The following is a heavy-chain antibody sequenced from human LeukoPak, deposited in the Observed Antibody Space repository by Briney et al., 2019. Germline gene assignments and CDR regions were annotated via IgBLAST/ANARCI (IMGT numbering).Heavy chain of an antibody. D-gene: IGHD4-23*01. J-gene: IGHJ6*03. Sequence: ASVKVSCKASGGTFSSYAISWVRQAPGQGLEWMGGIIPIFGTANYAQKFQGRVTITTDESTSTAYMELSSLRSEDTAVYYCARAGTTAVYYYYYYMDVWGKGTTVTVSS. CDR3: ARAGTTAVYYYYYYMDV. V-gene: IGHV1-69*05. CDR1: GGTFSSYA. CDR2: IIPIFGTA.